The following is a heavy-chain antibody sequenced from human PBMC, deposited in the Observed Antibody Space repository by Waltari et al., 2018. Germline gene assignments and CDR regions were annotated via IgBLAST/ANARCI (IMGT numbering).Heavy chain of an antibody. CDR3: ARQRGMDV. Sequence: QVQLQESGPGLVKPSETLSLTCAVPGSSISSGYYWGWIRQPPGKGLEWIGSIYHSGSTYYNPSLKSRVTISVDTSKNQFSLKLSSVTAADTAVYYCARQRGMDVWGQGTMVTVSS. V-gene: IGHV4-38-2*01. J-gene: IGHJ6*02. CDR2: IYHSGST. CDR1: GSSISSGYY.